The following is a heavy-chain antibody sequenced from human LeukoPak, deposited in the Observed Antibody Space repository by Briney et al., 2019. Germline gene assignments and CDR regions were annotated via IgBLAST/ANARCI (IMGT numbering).Heavy chain of an antibody. Sequence: GGSLRLSCAASRFTFSHYEMNWVRQAPGQGLEWVAYISGSGSTIYYAESVKGRFTISRENAKNSLFLHMNSLRLEDTAVYYCARAATPVDYWGQGTVVTVSS. CDR2: ISGSGSTI. V-gene: IGHV3-48*03. CDR1: RFTFSHYE. J-gene: IGHJ4*02. D-gene: IGHD2-15*01. CDR3: ARAATPVDY.